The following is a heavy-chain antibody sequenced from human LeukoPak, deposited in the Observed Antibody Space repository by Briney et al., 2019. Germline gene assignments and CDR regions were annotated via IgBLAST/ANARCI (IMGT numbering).Heavy chain of an antibody. J-gene: IGHJ4*02. CDR1: GFTFSSYW. CDR2: INSDGSST. D-gene: IGHD6-19*01. CDR3: ARESVAPFDY. Sequence: GGSLRLSCAASGFTFSSYWMNWVRQAPGQGLVWGSRINSDGSSTSYAYSVKGRFTISRDNAKITLYLQMNSLRAEDTAVYYCARESVAPFDYWGQGTLVTVSS. V-gene: IGHV3-74*01.